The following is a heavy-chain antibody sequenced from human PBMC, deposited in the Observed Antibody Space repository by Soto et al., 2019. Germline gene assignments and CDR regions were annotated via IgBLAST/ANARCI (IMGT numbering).Heavy chain of an antibody. V-gene: IGHV1-69*13. CDR1: RDTFDSYA. CDR3: AAGGKNGYIK. Sequence: GAPVKVSCKASRDTFDSYAMTWVRLAPGQGPEWMGGIIPILGTTKYAQKFQGRVTMTADESTSTVYMELSSLRSEDGAVYYCAAGGKNGYIKWGQGTQVTVFS. D-gene: IGHD1-1*01. CDR2: IIPILGTT. J-gene: IGHJ4*02.